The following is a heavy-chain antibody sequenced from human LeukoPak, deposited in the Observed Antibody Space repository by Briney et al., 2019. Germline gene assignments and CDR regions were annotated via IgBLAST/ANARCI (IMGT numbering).Heavy chain of an antibody. CDR3: GRAMDV. CDR2: IRQDGSEK. Sequence: GGSLRLSCAAPGFTFSNFWMHWVRQAPGKGLEWVANIRQDGSEKYYVNSVKGRFTISRDNAKNSLYLQMNSLRAEDTAVYYCGRAMDVWGQGTTVTVSS. J-gene: IGHJ6*02. V-gene: IGHV3-7*01. CDR1: GFTFSNFW.